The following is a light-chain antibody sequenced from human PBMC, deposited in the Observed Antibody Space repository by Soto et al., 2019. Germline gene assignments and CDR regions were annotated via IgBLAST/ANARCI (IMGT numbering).Light chain of an antibody. V-gene: IGKV3-20*01. CDR1: QSVGSN. CDR3: QQYGVSPAT. Sequence: EVVMTQSPATLSVSPGETATLSCRASQSVGSNLAWYQQKPGQAPRLLIYAASSRATGIPDRFSGSGSGTDFTLTISRLEPEDFAVYYCQQYGVSPATFGGGTRWIS. CDR2: AAS. J-gene: IGKJ4*01.